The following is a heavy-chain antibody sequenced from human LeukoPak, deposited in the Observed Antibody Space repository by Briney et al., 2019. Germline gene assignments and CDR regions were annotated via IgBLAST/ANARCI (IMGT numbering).Heavy chain of an antibody. V-gene: IGHV4-4*09. CDR2: IYTSGST. J-gene: IGHJ4*02. D-gene: IGHD6-6*01. CDR1: GGSISSYY. CDR3: ARKYSSSSPFDY. Sequence: SETLSLTCTVSGGSISSYYWSWIRQPPGKGLEWIGYIYTSGSTNYNLSLKSRVTISVDTSKNQFSLKLSSVTAADTAVYYCARKYSSSSPFDYWGQGTLVTVSS.